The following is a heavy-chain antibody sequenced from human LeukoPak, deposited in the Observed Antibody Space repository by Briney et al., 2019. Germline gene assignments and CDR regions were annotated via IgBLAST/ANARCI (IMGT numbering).Heavy chain of an antibody. CDR1: GFTFSSYW. D-gene: IGHD1-26*01. J-gene: IGHJ4*02. V-gene: IGHV3-7*03. CDR2: IKQDGSEK. Sequence: GGSLRLSCAASGFTFSSYWMSWVRQAPGKGLEWVANIKQDGSEKYYVDSVKGRFTISRDNAKNSMYLQMNSLRVEDTAVYYCATGGNLVGAKGFDYWGQGTLVTASS. CDR3: ATGGNLVGAKGFDY.